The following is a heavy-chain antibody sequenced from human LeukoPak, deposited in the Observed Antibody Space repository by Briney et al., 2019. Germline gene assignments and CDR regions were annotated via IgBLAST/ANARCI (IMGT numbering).Heavy chain of an antibody. CDR1: GITLSNYG. Sequence: GGSLRLSCAVSGITLSNYGMSWVRQAPGKGLEWVAGIGDSGGITKYADSVKGRFTISRDNSKNTLYLQMNSLRAEDTAVYFCAKRGVVIRVILVGFHKEAYYFDSWGQGALVTVSS. J-gene: IGHJ4*02. CDR3: AKRGVVIRVILVGFHKEAYYFDS. V-gene: IGHV3-23*01. D-gene: IGHD3-22*01. CDR2: IGDSGGIT.